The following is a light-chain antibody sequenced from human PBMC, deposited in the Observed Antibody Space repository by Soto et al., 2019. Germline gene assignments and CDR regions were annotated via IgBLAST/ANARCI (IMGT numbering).Light chain of an antibody. CDR1: QSVLSTSNNENF. CDR2: WAA. J-gene: IGKJ5*01. V-gene: IGKV4-1*01. CDR3: QQYHSDPIT. Sequence: DFVMTQSPDYLAVSLGDRANINCKSSQSVLSTSNNENFLAWFQQKQGQPPKLLISWAATRESGFPDRFTGSVSGTDFTRTINTLQAEDVAVYYCQQYHSDPITFGQGTRLEI.